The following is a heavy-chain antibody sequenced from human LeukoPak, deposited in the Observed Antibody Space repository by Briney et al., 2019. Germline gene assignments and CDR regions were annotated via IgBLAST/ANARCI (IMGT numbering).Heavy chain of an antibody. CDR2: IKQDGSEK. J-gene: IGHJ4*02. D-gene: IGHD3-10*01. CDR3: AREAGSGSYYIRGDY. CDR1: GFTFSSYW. V-gene: IGHV3-7*05. Sequence: PGGSLRLSCAASGFTFSSYWMSWVRQAPGKGLEWVANIKQDGSEKYYVDSVKGRFTISRDNAKNSLYLQMNSLRAEDTAVYYCAREAGSGSYYIRGDYWGQGTLVTVSS.